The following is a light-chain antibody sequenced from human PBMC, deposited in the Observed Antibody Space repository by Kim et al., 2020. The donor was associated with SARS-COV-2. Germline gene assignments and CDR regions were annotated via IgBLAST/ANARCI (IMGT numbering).Light chain of an antibody. CDR3: QQYGSSPLT. CDR2: GAS. V-gene: IGKV3-20*01. CDR1: QSVSSSY. J-gene: IGKJ3*01. Sequence: SPAERATLSCRAIQSVSSSYLAWYQQTPGQAPRLLIYGASSRATGIPDRFSGSGSGTDFTLTISRLEPEDFAVYYCQQYGSSPLTFGPGTKVDIK.